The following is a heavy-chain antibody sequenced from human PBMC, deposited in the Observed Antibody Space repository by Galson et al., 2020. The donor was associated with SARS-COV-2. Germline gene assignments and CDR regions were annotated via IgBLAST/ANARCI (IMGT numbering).Heavy chain of an antibody. V-gene: IGHV3-23*01. Sequence: GESLKISCAASGFSFNTYTMSWVRQAPGKGLEWVSVTSGSGGNTYYADSVKGRFTISRDNSKNTLYLQMNRLRAEDTAVYYCAKARDFDFWSGYYPFDFWGQGTLVTVSS. CDR3: AKARDFDFWSGYYPFDF. J-gene: IGHJ4*02. D-gene: IGHD3-3*01. CDR1: GFSFNTYT. CDR2: TSGSGGNT.